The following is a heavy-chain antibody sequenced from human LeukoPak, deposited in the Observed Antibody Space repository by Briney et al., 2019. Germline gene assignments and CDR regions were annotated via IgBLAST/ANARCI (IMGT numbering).Heavy chain of an antibody. CDR1: GFTFNNYG. Sequence: PGGSLRLSCAASGFTFNNYGMHWVRQAPGKGLEWVAVIWYDGSYKYYADSVKGRFTISRDNAKNTLYLQMNSLRAEDTAVYYCARGAYYFDYWGQGNLVTVSS. J-gene: IGHJ4*02. V-gene: IGHV3-33*01. CDR3: ARGAYYFDY. CDR2: IWYDGSYK.